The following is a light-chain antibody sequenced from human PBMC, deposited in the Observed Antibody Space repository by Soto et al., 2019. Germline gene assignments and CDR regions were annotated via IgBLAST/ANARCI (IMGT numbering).Light chain of an antibody. CDR1: SSDVGGYNS. CDR3: SSYTISTVV. Sequence: QSALTQPASVSGSLGQSITISCTGTSSDVGGYNSVSWYQQHPGKAPKLMIYDVSNRPSGVSNRFSGSKSGNTASLTISGLQAEDEADYYCSSYTISTVVFGGGTQLTVL. CDR2: DVS. V-gene: IGLV2-14*01. J-gene: IGLJ2*01.